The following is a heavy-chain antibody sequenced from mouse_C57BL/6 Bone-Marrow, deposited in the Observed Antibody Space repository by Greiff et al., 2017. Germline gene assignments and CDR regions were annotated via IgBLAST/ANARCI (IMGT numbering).Heavy chain of an antibody. J-gene: IGHJ4*01. CDR3: TRPITTVVAPYAMDY. V-gene: IGHV6-6*01. CDR2: IRNKANNHAT. D-gene: IGHD1-1*01. Sequence: EVQLQESGGGLVQPGGSMKLSCAASGFTFSDAWMDWVRQSPEKGLEWVAEIRNKANNHATYYAESVKGRFTISRDDSKSSVYLQMNSLRAEDTGIYYCTRPITTVVAPYAMDYWGQGTSVTVSS. CDR1: GFTFSDAW.